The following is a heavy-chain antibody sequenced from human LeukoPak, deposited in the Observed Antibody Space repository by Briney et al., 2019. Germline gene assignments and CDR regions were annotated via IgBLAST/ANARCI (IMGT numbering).Heavy chain of an antibody. D-gene: IGHD6-19*01. J-gene: IGHJ4*02. CDR2: ISGSDGTS. V-gene: IGHV3-23*01. CDR3: ARGPAYSSGWSLDY. Sequence: GGSLRLSCAASGFTFNSFAMNWVRQAPGKGLEWVSSISGSDGTSHYADFVKGRFTISRDNSKNTLYLQMNSLRAEDTAVYYCARGPAYSSGWSLDYWGQGTLVTVSS. CDR1: GFTFNSFA.